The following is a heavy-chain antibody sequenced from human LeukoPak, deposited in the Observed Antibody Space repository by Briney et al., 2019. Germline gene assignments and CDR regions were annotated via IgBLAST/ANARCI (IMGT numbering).Heavy chain of an antibody. D-gene: IGHD6-13*01. CDR3: ARDHSSSWLN. Sequence: GGSLRLSCAASGFTVSSNYMSWVRQAPGKGLEWVSVIYSGGSTNYADSVKGRFTISRDNSKNTLYPQMNSLRAEDTAVYYCARDHSSSWLNWGQGTLVTVSS. CDR2: IYSGGST. J-gene: IGHJ4*02. CDR1: GFTVSSNY. V-gene: IGHV3-53*01.